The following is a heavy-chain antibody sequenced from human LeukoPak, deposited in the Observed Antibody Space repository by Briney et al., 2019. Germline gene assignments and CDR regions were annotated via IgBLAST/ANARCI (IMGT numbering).Heavy chain of an antibody. Sequence: ASVKVSCKASGYTFTSYGISWVRQAPGQGLEWMGWISAYNGNTNYAQKLQGRVTMTTDTSTSTAYMELRSLRSDDTAVYYCARDLYSNPINYYDSSGYYDYWGQGTLVTVSS. D-gene: IGHD3-22*01. CDR1: GYTFTSYG. CDR3: ARDLYSNPINYYDSSGYYDY. CDR2: ISAYNGNT. J-gene: IGHJ4*02. V-gene: IGHV1-18*01.